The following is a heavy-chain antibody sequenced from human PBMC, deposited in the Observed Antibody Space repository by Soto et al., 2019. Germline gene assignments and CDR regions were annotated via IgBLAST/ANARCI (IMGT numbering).Heavy chain of an antibody. CDR1: GFTFNTYV. Sequence: EVQLLESGGGLVQPGGSLRLSCAASGFTFNTYVMNWVRQAPGKGLEWVSTISYSADKTHYADSVTGRFTISRDNSRDTLFLHTNSLGADVAAVYYCARRARTATTNWGAFDVWGQGTMVTVSS. D-gene: IGHD1-7*01. CDR2: ISYSADKT. CDR3: ARRARTATTNWGAFDV. V-gene: IGHV3-23*01. J-gene: IGHJ3*01.